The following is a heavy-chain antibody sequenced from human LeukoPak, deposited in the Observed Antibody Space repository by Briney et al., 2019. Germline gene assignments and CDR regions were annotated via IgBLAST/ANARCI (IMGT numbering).Heavy chain of an antibody. CDR1: GVSISSSNSY. CDR2: IYYSGNT. J-gene: IGHJ4*02. Sequence: PSETLSLTCTVSGVSISSSNSYWGWIRQPPGKGLEWIGSIYYSGNTYYNASLKSQVSISIDTSKNQFSLKLSSVTAADTAVYYCARTPTYYYDSSGYGFDYWGQGTLVTVSS. D-gene: IGHD3-22*01. V-gene: IGHV4-39*01. CDR3: ARTPTYYYDSSGYGFDY.